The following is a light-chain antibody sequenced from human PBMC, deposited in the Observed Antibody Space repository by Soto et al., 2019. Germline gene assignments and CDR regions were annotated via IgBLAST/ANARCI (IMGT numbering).Light chain of an antibody. CDR1: QSISSW. CDR2: KAS. J-gene: IGKJ2*01. Sequence: DIQMTQSPSTLSASVGDRVTITCRASQSISSWLAWYQQKPGKAPKLLIYKASSLESGVPSRFSGSGSGTEFTLTISSLQPDYFATXYCQQYNSYYTFGQGTKLEIK. CDR3: QQYNSYYT. V-gene: IGKV1-5*03.